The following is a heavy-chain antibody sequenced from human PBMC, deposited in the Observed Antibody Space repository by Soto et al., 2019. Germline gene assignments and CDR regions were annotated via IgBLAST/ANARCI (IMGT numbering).Heavy chain of an antibody. CDR1: GFSLSTSGMC. Sequence: SGPTLVNPTQTLTLTCTFSGFSLSTSGMCVSWIRQPPGKALEWLALIDWDDDKYYSTSLKTRLTISKDTSKNQVVLTMTNMDPVDTATYYCAREGIAAAGTYYYGMHVWGQGTTVTVSS. D-gene: IGHD6-13*01. CDR3: AREGIAAAGTYYYGMHV. V-gene: IGHV2-70*01. J-gene: IGHJ6*02. CDR2: IDWDDDK.